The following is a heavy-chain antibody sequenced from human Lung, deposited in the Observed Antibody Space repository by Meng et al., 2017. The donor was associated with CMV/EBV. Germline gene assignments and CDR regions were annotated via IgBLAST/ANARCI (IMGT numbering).Heavy chain of an antibody. D-gene: IGHD1-14*01. V-gene: IGHV4-39*01. J-gene: IGHJ4*02. CDR3: ARHHHSPTFDY. CDR1: GGSISSSSYY. Sequence: QLEAQESGPGMVKPSDTLALTCTVSGGSISSSSYYWAWIRQPPGEGLEWIGSVVYSGTTYYTSSLKSRVSISVDTSKNQFSLKLSSVTAADTAVYYCARHHHSPTFDYWGQGTLVTVSS. CDR2: VVYSGTT.